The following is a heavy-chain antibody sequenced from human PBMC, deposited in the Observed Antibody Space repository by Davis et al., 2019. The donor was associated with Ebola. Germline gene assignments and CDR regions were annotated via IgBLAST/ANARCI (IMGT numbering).Heavy chain of an antibody. V-gene: IGHV3-23*01. CDR3: AKAQWYIVVVVAATPFDY. D-gene: IGHD2-15*01. J-gene: IGHJ4*02. CDR1: GFTFSSDA. CDR2: ISGSGGST. Sequence: PGGSLRLSCAASGFTFSSDAMSWVRQAPGKGMEWVSAISGSGGSTYYADSVKGRFTISRDNSKNTLYLQMNSLRAEDTAVYYCAKAQWYIVVVVAATPFDYWGQGTLVTVSS.